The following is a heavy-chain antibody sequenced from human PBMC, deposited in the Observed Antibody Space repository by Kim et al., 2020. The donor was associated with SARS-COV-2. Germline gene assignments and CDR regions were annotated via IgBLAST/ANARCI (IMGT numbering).Heavy chain of an antibody. Sequence: SETLSLTCTVSGGSISSYYWSWIRQPPGKGLEWIGYIYYSGSTNYNPSLKSRVTISVDTSKNQFSLKLSSVTAADTAVYYCARGGNGYSGYDLGTFDYWGQGTLVTVSS. J-gene: IGHJ4*02. CDR3: ARGGNGYSGYDLGTFDY. CDR2: IYYSGST. D-gene: IGHD5-12*01. V-gene: IGHV4-59*13. CDR1: GGSISSYY.